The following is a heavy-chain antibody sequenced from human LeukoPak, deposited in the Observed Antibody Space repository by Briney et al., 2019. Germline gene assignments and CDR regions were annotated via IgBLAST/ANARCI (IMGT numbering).Heavy chain of an antibody. CDR1: GGSFSGYY. CDR2: INHSGST. V-gene: IGHV4-34*01. CDR3: ARHSGGTYYVNFDP. D-gene: IGHD1-26*01. J-gene: IGHJ5*02. Sequence: PSETLSLTCAVYGGSFSGYYWSWIRQPPGKGLEWIGEINHSGSTNYNPCLKSRVTISVDTSKNQFSLKLSSVTAADTAVYYCARHSGGTYYVNFDPWGQGTLVTVSS.